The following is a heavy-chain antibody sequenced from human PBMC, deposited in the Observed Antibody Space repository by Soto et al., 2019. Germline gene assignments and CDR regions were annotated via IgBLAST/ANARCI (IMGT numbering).Heavy chain of an antibody. CDR1: GGTFSSYT. V-gene: IGHV1-69*02. CDR3: ARAAAWELLPVSFDY. J-gene: IGHJ4*02. Sequence: QVQLVQSGAEVKKPGSSVKVSCKASGGTFSSYTISWVRQAPGQGLEWMGRIIPILGIATYAQKFQGRVTITADKSTSTAYMELSSLRSEDTAVYYCARAAAWELLPVSFDYWGQGTLVTVSS. D-gene: IGHD1-26*01. CDR2: IIPILGIA.